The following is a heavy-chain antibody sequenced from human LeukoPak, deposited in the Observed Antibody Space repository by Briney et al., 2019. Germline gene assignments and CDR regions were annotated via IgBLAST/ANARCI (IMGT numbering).Heavy chain of an antibody. Sequence: SETLSLTCTVSGGSISSGDYYWSWIRQPPGKGLEWIGSIYYSGSTYYNPSLKSRVTISVDTSKNQFSLKLSSVTAADTAVYYCARRGAVTTSRDTAAVFDYWGQGTLVTVSS. J-gene: IGHJ4*02. V-gene: IGHV4-39*01. CDR3: ARRGAVTTSRDTAAVFDY. CDR1: GGSISSGDYY. D-gene: IGHD4-11*01. CDR2: IYYSGST.